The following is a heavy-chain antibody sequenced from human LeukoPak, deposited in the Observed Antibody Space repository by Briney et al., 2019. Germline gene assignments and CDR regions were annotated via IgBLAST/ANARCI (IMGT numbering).Heavy chain of an antibody. CDR3: ARDRGITGTMPLDY. J-gene: IGHJ4*02. D-gene: IGHD1-7*01. Sequence: GGSLRLSCAASGFTFSSDWMHRVLQAPGKGLVWVSRINGDGSIPYYADSVKGRFTISRDNAKNTLYLQMNSLRAEDTAVYYCARDRGITGTMPLDYWGQGTLVTVSS. CDR2: INGDGSIP. CDR1: GFTFSSDW. V-gene: IGHV3-74*01.